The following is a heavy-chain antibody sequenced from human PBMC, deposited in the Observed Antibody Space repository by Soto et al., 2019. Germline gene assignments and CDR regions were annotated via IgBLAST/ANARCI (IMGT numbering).Heavy chain of an antibody. D-gene: IGHD2-21*01. CDR3: AADVLTYDNGCYFFDGFDT. CDR2: IVVGSGNT. Sequence: QKQLVQSGPEVKRPGTSVTVSCKTSGLTFRDSAVQWVRQRRGHRLEWIGWIVVGSGNTNYAQDFQGRVTISRDMTTDTVYMELSSLRSEDSALFFGAADVLTYDNGCYFFDGFDTWGQGTMVTVSS. CDR1: GLTFRDSA. J-gene: IGHJ3*02. V-gene: IGHV1-58*01.